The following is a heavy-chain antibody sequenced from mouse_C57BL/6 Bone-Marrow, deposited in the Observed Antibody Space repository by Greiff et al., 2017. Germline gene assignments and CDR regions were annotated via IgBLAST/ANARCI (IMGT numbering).Heavy chain of an antibody. J-gene: IGHJ3*01. Sequence: EVQVVESGPGLVKPSQSLSLTCSVTGYSITSGYYWNWIRQFPGNKLEWMGYISYDGSNNYNPSLKNRISITRDTSKNQFFLKLNSVTTEDTATYYCARESNYGFAYWGQGTLVTVSA. D-gene: IGHD2-5*01. CDR3: ARESNYGFAY. CDR1: GYSITSGYY. V-gene: IGHV3-6*01. CDR2: ISYDGSN.